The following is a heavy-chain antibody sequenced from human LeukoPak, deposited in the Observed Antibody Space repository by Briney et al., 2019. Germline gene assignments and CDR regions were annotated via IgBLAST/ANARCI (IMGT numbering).Heavy chain of an antibody. CDR3: AKTRDSSGYPYYFDD. Sequence: GGSLRLSCAASGFTFSSYAMSWVRQAPGKGLEWVSAISGSGGSTYYADSVKGRFTISRDNYKNTLYLQMNSLRAEDTALYYCAKTRDSSGYPYYFDDWGQGTLVTVSS. V-gene: IGHV3-23*01. J-gene: IGHJ4*02. CDR2: ISGSGGST. CDR1: GFTFSSYA. D-gene: IGHD3-22*01.